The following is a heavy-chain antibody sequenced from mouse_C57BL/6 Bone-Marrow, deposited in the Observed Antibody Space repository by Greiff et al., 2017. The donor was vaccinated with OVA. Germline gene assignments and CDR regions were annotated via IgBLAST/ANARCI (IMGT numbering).Heavy chain of an antibody. Sequence: QVQLKQPGAELVKPGASVKMSCKASGYTFTSYWITWVKQRPGQGLEWIGDIYPGSGRTNYNEKLKSKATLTVDTSSSTAYMQLSSLTSEDSAVYYCARDGSSPAWFAYWGQGTLVTVSA. CDR2: IYPGSGRT. CDR3: ARDGSSPAWFAY. J-gene: IGHJ3*01. D-gene: IGHD1-1*01. CDR1: GYTFTSYW. V-gene: IGHV1-55*01.